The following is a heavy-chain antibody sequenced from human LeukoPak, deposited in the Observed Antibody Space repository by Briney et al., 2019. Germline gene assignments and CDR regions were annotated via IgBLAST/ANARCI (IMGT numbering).Heavy chain of an antibody. CDR2: ITLDGIST. Sequence: GGSLRPSCAASGFPFRSYAMHWVRQAPGKGLEYVSAITLDGISTYYANSVKGRFTISRDNSKNTLYLQMGSLRAEDMAVYYCARVAVPGTYDYWGQGTLVTVSP. CDR3: ARVAVPGTYDY. CDR1: GFPFRSYA. J-gene: IGHJ4*02. D-gene: IGHD6-19*01. V-gene: IGHV3-64*01.